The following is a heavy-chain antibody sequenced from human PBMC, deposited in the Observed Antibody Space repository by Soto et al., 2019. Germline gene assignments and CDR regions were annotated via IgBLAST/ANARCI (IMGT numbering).Heavy chain of an antibody. CDR1: GASIDASY. J-gene: IGHJ4*02. CDR2: IFYSGST. CDR3: ARVRSVTSLDY. D-gene: IGHD4-17*01. V-gene: IGHV4-59*01. Sequence: LSLTCDVSGASIDASYWSWIRQSPGKGLEWIGYIFYSGSTTYNPSLQSRVSMSVDTGKNQFSLTLTSLTAADTAIYYCARVRSVTSLDYWGPGTLVTVSS.